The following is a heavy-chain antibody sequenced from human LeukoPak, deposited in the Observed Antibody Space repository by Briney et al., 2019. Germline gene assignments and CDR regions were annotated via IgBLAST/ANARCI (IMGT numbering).Heavy chain of an antibody. J-gene: IGHJ6*02. V-gene: IGHV3-48*03. CDR3: ARGGSWSGYFSSGYYYGMDV. CDR1: GFTFSSYE. CDR2: ISSSGSTI. Sequence: GGSLRLSCAASGFTFSSYEMNWVRQAPGKGREWVSYISSSGSTIYYADSVKGRFTISRDNAKNSLYLQMNSLRAEDTAVYYCARGGSWSGYFSSGYYYGMDVWGQGTTVTVSS. D-gene: IGHD3-3*01.